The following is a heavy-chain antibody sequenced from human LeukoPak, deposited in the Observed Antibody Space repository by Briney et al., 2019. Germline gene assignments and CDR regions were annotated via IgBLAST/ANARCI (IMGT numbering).Heavy chain of an antibody. CDR2: TYYRSKWHN. CDR3: ARDGWPAFDY. D-gene: IGHD2-15*01. J-gene: IGHJ4*02. CDR1: GDSVSSYTAA. Sequence: SQTLSLTCAISGDSVSSYTAAWNWIRQSPWRGLEWLGRTYYRSKWHNDYGESVKGRTTINPDTSKNQFSLHLNSATPEDTAVYYCARDGWPAFDYWGQGTLVTVSS. V-gene: IGHV6-1*01.